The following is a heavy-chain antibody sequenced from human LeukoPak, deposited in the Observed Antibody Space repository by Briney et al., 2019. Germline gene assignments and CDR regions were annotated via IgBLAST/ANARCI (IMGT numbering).Heavy chain of an antibody. V-gene: IGHV4-38-2*01. D-gene: IGHD3-3*01. CDR2: IYHTGST. J-gene: IGHJ4*02. Sequence: SETLSLTCAVSGYSINSGYYWGWIRQPPGKGLKWIGSIYHTGSTYYNPSLKSRVTISLDTSKNQFSLKLSSVTAADTAVYYCARQGVVVPAAGDFWSGYYSNYFDYWGQGTLVTVSS. CDR3: ARQGVVVPAAGDFWSGYYSNYFDY. CDR1: GYSINSGYY.